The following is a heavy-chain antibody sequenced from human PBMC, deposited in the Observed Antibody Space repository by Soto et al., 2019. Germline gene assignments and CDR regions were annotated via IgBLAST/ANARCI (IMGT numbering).Heavy chain of an antibody. CDR1: GFTFSSFG. D-gene: IGHD5-12*01. Sequence: QVQLVESGGGVVQPGRSLRLSCAASGFTFSSFGMHWVRQAPGKGLEWVAVASYDGSYKYYADSVKGRFTISRDNSKNTPYLQMNSLRAEDTAVYYCAKERSVVATTPDFDYWGQGTLVTVSS. V-gene: IGHV3-30*18. CDR2: ASYDGSYK. CDR3: AKERSVVATTPDFDY. J-gene: IGHJ4*02.